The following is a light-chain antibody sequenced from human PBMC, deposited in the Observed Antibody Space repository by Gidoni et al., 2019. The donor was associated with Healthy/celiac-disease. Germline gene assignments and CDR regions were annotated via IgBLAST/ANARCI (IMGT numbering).Light chain of an antibody. Sequence: EIVLTQSPGTLSLSPGERATPACRASQSVSSSYLAWYQQKPGQAPRLLIYGASSRATGLPDRFSGSGSGTDFTLTISRLEPEDFAVYYCQQYGSSPPATFGPGTKVDIK. J-gene: IGKJ3*01. V-gene: IGKV3-20*01. CDR3: QQYGSSPPAT. CDR2: GAS. CDR1: QSVSSSY.